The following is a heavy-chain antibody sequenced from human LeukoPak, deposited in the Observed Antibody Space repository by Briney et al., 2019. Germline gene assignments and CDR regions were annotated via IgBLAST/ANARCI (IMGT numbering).Heavy chain of an antibody. CDR3: AREMYYYDSSGYLDY. CDR2: INHSGST. V-gene: IGHV4-34*01. CDR1: GGSFSGYY. J-gene: IGHJ4*02. Sequence: PSETLSLTCAVYGGSFSGYYWNWIRQPPGKGLEWIGEINHSGSTNYNPSLKSRVTILVDTSRNQFSLKLSSVTAADTAVYYCAREMYYYDSSGYLDYWGQGTLVTVSS. D-gene: IGHD3-22*01.